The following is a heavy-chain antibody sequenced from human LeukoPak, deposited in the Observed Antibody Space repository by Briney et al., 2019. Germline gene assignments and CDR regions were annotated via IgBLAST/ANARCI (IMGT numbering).Heavy chain of an antibody. CDR1: GGSISSSSYY. Sequence: SETLSLTCTVSGGSISSSSYYWGWIRQPPGKGLEWIGSIYYSGSTYYNPSLKSRVTISVDTSENQFSLKLSSVTAADTAVYYCARLEAAAGTPYFDYWGQGTLVTVSS. J-gene: IGHJ4*02. CDR3: ARLEAAAGTPYFDY. CDR2: IYYSGST. D-gene: IGHD6-13*01. V-gene: IGHV4-39*01.